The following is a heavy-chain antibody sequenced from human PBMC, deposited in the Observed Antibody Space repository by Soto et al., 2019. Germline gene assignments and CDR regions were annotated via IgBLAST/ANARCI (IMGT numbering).Heavy chain of an antibody. CDR2: IYPGDSDT. CDR3: AASIFYYGMDV. Sequence: PGESRKISCKGFGYTFTNYWIGWVRQMPGKGPEWMGIIYPGDSDTKYNPSFQGQVTISADKSITTTYLQWSSLKASDTAIYYCAASIFYYGMDVWGQGTTVTVSS. CDR1: GYTFTNYW. V-gene: IGHV5-51*01. J-gene: IGHJ6*02.